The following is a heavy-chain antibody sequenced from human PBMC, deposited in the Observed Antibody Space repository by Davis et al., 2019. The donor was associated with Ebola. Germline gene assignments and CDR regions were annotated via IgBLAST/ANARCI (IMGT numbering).Heavy chain of an antibody. CDR3: VYSYGYS. D-gene: IGHD5-18*01. CDR1: GFSLRPSGMC. CDR2: IYWDDDK. J-gene: IGHJ4*02. V-gene: IGHV2-5*08. Sequence: SGPTLVNPTPPLTLTCTFSGFSLRPSGMCVSWIRQPPGKALEWLALIYWDDDKRYSPSLKSRLTITNDTSKNQVVLTMTNMDPVDTASYYCVYSYGYSWGQGTLVTVSS.